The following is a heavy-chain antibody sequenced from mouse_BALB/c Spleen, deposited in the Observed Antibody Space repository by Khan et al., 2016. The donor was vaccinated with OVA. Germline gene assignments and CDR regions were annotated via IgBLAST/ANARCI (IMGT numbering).Heavy chain of an antibody. CDR1: GYTFINYW. V-gene: IGHV1-7*01. Sequence: QMQLEESGAELAKPGASVKMSCKASGYTFINYWILWVKQRPGQGLEWIGYINPSTGYTEYNQNFKDKATLTADKTSSKAYMKLSSLTSEDSAIYYCARRDLRWDIDYWGQGTTLTVSS. CDR3: ARRDLRWDIDY. CDR2: INPSTGYT. J-gene: IGHJ2*01. D-gene: IGHD1-1*01.